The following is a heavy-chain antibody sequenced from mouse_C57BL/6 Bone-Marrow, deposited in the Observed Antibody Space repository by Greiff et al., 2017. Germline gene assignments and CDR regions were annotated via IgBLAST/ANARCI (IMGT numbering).Heavy chain of an antibody. CDR3: ARHERYYDYEGYFDY. V-gene: IGHV1-62-2*01. CDR2: FYPGSGSI. Sequence: QVQLKESGAELVKPGASVKLSCKASGYIFTEYTIHWVKQRSGQGLEWIGWFYPGSGSIKYNERFKDKATLTANKSSNTVYMELSRLTSEDYAVYFCARHERYYDYEGYFDYWGQGTTLTVSS. CDR1: GYIFTEYT. D-gene: IGHD2-4*01. J-gene: IGHJ2*01.